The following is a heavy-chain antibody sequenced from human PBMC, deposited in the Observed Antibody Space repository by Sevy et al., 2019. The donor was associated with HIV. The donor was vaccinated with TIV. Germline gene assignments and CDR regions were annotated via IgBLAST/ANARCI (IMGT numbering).Heavy chain of an antibody. D-gene: IGHD3-16*01. CDR3: ANLGGGSISTRDN. CDR2: IYPSGDST. Sequence: GGSLRLSCAASGFSFSSYEMSWVRQAPGKGLEWVSGIYPSGDSTFYADSVNGRFTISRDNSKSTLFLQMNSLGADDTAVFYCANLGGGSISTRDNWGRGTLVTVSS. V-gene: IGHV3-23*01. J-gene: IGHJ4*02. CDR1: GFSFSSYE.